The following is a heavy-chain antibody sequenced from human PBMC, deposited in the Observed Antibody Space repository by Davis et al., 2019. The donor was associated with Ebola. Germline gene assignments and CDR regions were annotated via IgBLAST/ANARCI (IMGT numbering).Heavy chain of an antibody. V-gene: IGHV1-2*06. D-gene: IGHD1-1*01. CDR1: GYTFTSYG. CDR3: ARAQFPTTSDH. J-gene: IGHJ4*02. CDR2: INPYSGGT. Sequence: ASVKVSCKASGYTFTSYGITWVRQAPGQGLEWMGRINPYSGGTNYAQKFQGRVTMTRDTSISTAYMELSSLRSDDTAVYYCARAQFPTTSDHWGQGTLVTVSS.